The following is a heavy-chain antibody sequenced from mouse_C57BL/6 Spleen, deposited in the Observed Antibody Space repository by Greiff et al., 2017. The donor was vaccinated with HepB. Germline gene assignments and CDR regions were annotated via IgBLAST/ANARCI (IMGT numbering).Heavy chain of an antibody. Sequence: VQLVESGAELVRPGASVTLSCKASGYTFTDYEMHWVKQTPVHGLEWIGAIDPETGGTAYNQKFKGKAILTADKSSSTAYMELRSLTSEDSAVYYCTRGDYSNPFDYWGQGTTLTVSS. CDR2: IDPETGGT. D-gene: IGHD2-5*01. V-gene: IGHV1-15*01. J-gene: IGHJ2*01. CDR1: GYTFTDYE. CDR3: TRGDYSNPFDY.